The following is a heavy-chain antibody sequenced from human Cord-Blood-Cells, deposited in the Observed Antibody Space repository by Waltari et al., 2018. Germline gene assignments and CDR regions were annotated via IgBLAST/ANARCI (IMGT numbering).Heavy chain of an antibody. D-gene: IGHD3-10*01. J-gene: IGHJ3*02. CDR3: ASPSGSGSYYNAFDI. CDR2: IYYSGST. Sequence: QVQLQESGPGLVKPSETLSLTCTVSGGSISSYYWSWIRQPPGKGLEWIGYIYYSGSTNYNPPLQSRVTISVDTSKNQFSLKLSSVTAADTAVYYCASPSGSGSYYNAFDIWGQGTMVTVSS. V-gene: IGHV4-59*01. CDR1: GGSISSYY.